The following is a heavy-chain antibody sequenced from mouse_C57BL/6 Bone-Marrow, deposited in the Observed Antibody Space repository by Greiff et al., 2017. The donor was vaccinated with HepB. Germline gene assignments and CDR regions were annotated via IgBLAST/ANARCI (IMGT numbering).Heavy chain of an antibody. V-gene: IGHV1-77*01. CDR1: GYTFTDYY. Sequence: VQLQQSGAELVKPGASVKISCKASGYTFTDYYINWVKQRPGQGLEWIGKIGPGSGSTYYNEKFKGKATLTADKSSSTAYMQLSSLTSEDSAVYFCARIGNYGSSYGYAMDYWGQGTSVTVSS. CDR3: ARIGNYGSSYGYAMDY. J-gene: IGHJ4*01. CDR2: IGPGSGST. D-gene: IGHD1-1*01.